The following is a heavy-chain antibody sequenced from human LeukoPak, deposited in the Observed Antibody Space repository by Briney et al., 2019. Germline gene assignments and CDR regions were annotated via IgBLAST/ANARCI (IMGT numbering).Heavy chain of an antibody. Sequence: GSLRLSCAASGFTFSGYAMSWVRQAPGKGLEWVSSISSSSSYIYYADSVKGRFTISRDNAKNSLYLQMNSLRAEDTAVYYCASTGYSYGYRVDYWGQGTLVTVSS. CDR1: GFTFSGYA. V-gene: IGHV3-21*01. D-gene: IGHD5-18*01. J-gene: IGHJ4*02. CDR2: ISSSSSYI. CDR3: ASTGYSYGYRVDY.